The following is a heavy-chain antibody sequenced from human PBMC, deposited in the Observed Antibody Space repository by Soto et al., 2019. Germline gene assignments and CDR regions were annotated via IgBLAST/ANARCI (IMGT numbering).Heavy chain of an antibody. CDR3: TRHRYYDSSGYLSLDY. CDR1: GFTFSGSA. CDR2: IRSKANSYAT. Sequence: GGSLRLSCAASGFTFSGSAMHWVRQASGKGLEWVGRIRSKANSYATAYAASVKGRFTISRDDSKNTAYLQMNSLKTEDTAVYYCTRHRYYDSSGYLSLDYWGQGTLVTVSS. V-gene: IGHV3-73*01. J-gene: IGHJ4*02. D-gene: IGHD3-22*01.